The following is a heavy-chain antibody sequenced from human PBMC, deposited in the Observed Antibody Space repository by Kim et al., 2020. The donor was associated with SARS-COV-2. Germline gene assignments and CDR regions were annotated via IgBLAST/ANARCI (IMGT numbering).Heavy chain of an antibody. J-gene: IGHJ4*02. CDR1: GGSISSSNW. D-gene: IGHD1-26*01. CDR2: IYHSGST. Sequence: SETLSLTCAVSGGSISSSNWWSWVRQPPGKGLEWIGEIYHSGSTNYNPSLKSRVTISVDKSKNQFSLKLSSVTAADTAVYYCARGFRSGAATFDYWGQGTLVTVSS. CDR3: ARGFRSGAATFDY. V-gene: IGHV4-4*02.